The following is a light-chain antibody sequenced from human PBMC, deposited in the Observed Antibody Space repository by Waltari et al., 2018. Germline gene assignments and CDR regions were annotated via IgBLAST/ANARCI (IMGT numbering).Light chain of an antibody. CDR1: QSVSIN. V-gene: IGKV3-11*01. Sequence: EIVLTQSPATLSLSPGQRATLSCRASQSVSINLGWYQQKLGQPPRLLIYDTSNRATGIPDRFSASGFETDFTLTISSLEPEDFAVYFCQQTSSWPLTFGGGTKVEIK. CDR3: QQTSSWPLT. CDR2: DTS. J-gene: IGKJ4*01.